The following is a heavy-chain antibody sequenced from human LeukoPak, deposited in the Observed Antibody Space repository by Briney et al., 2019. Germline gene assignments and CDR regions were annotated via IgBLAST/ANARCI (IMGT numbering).Heavy chain of an antibody. Sequence: TGGSLRLSCAASGFTFSNYAMSWVRHAPGKGLEWVAGISGTGGSTHYADSVKGRFTISRDNSKNTVYLQMRNLRVDHTAVYYCAKVVAGNIDYYFDYWGQGILVAVSS. V-gene: IGHV3-23*01. CDR1: GFTFSNYA. D-gene: IGHD2/OR15-2a*01. CDR2: ISGTGGST. CDR3: AKVVAGNIDYYFDY. J-gene: IGHJ4*02.